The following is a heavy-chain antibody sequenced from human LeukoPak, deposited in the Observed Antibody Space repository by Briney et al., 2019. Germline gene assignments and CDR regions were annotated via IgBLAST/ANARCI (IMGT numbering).Heavy chain of an antibody. CDR1: GFTFSSYA. V-gene: IGHV3-23*01. CDR2: ISGSGGST. CDR3: AKSNSGLDHVGMYDY. D-gene: IGHD3-10*01. Sequence: TGGSLRLSCAASGFTFSSYAMRWVRQAPGKGLEWVSAISGSGGSTYYADSVKGRFTISRDNSKNTLYLQMNSLRAEDTVVYYCAKSNSGLDHVGMYDYWGQGTLVTVSS. J-gene: IGHJ4*02.